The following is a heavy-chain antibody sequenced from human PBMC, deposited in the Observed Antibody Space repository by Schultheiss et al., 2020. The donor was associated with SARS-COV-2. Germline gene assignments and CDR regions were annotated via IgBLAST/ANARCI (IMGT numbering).Heavy chain of an antibody. V-gene: IGHV3-21*05. CDR3: AKAKAVAGTRFDY. J-gene: IGHJ4*02. CDR2: ISSSSSYI. CDR1: GFTFSSYA. D-gene: IGHD6-19*01. Sequence: GGSLRLSCSASGFTFSSYAMHWVRQAPGKGLEWVSYISSSSSYIYYADSVKGRFTISRDNSKNTLYLQMSSLRAEDTAVYYCAKAKAVAGTRFDYWGQGTLVTVSS.